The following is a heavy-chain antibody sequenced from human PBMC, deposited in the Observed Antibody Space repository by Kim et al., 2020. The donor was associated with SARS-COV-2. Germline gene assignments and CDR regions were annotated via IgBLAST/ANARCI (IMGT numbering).Heavy chain of an antibody. CDR1: GGSISSGGYY. D-gene: IGHD5-12*01. CDR3: ASQRSGYDGAWIY. J-gene: IGHJ4*02. Sequence: SETLSLTCTVSGGSISSGGYYWSWIRQHPGKGLEWIGYIYYSGSTYYNPSLKSRVTISVDTSKNQFSLKLSSVTAADTAVYYCASQRSGYDGAWIYWGQGTLVTVSS. V-gene: IGHV4-31*03. CDR2: IYYSGST.